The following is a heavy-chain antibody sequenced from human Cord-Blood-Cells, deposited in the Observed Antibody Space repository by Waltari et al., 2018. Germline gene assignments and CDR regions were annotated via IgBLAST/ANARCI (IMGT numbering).Heavy chain of an antibody. Sequence: PGKGLEWVSVIYSGGSTYYADSVKGRFTISRDNSKNTLYLQMNSLRAEDTAVYYCARSKLGKKGGLYFDYWGQGTLVTVSS. CDR3: ARSKLGKKGGLYFDY. V-gene: IGHV3-53*01. CDR2: IYSGGST. J-gene: IGHJ4*02. D-gene: IGHD7-27*01.